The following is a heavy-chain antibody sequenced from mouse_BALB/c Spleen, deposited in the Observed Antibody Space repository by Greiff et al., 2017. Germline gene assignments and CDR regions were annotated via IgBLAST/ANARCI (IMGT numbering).Heavy chain of an antibody. Sequence: VKLVESGPGLVAPSQSLSITCTVSGFSLTGYGVNWVRQPPGKGLEWLGMIWGDGSTDYNSALKSRLSISKDNSKSQVFLKMNSLQTDDTARYYCASYYGKYYYAMDYWGQGTSVTVSS. V-gene: IGHV2-6-7*01. J-gene: IGHJ4*01. CDR3: ASYYGKYYYAMDY. CDR1: GFSLTGYG. D-gene: IGHD2-1*01. CDR2: IWGDGST.